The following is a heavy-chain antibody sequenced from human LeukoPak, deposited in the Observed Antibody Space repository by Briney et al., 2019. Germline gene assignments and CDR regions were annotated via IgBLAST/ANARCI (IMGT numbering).Heavy chain of an antibody. CDR3: ARVGAYCGGDCYSWYFDY. CDR2: IIPIFGTA. V-gene: IGHV1-69*13. Sequence: SVKVSCKASGGAFSSYAISWVRQAPGQGLEWMGGIIPIFGTANYAQKFQGRVTITADESTSTAYMELSSLRSEDTAVYYCARVGAYCGGDCYSWYFDYWGQGTLVTVSS. CDR1: GGAFSSYA. J-gene: IGHJ4*02. D-gene: IGHD2-21*01.